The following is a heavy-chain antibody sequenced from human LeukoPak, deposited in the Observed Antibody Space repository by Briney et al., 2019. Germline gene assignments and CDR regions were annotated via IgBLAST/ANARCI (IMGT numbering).Heavy chain of an antibody. D-gene: IGHD1-26*01. CDR3: AKLREWELPDLFDY. CDR1: GFTFSTYG. CDR2: ISGSGGSR. Sequence: GGSLRLSCAASGFTFSTYGMSWVRQAPEKGLEWVSGISGSGGSRFYTDSVKGRFTISRDNSKNTLYLQMNSLRAEDTAVYYCAKLREWELPDLFDYWGQGTLVTVSS. J-gene: IGHJ4*02. V-gene: IGHV3-23*01.